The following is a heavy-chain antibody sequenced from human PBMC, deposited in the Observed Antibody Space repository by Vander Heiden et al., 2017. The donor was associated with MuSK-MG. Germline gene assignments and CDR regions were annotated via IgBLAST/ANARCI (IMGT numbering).Heavy chain of an antibody. Sequence: EVQLLESGGGLVQPGGSLRLSCAASGVTFSSYAMGWVRQAPGKGLEWVSAISGSGGSTYYADSVKGRFTISRDNSKNTLYLQMNSLRAEDTAVYYCAKDRGYSSGWYGLGGWIDPWGQGTLVTVSS. V-gene: IGHV3-23*01. CDR2: ISGSGGST. CDR3: AKDRGYSSGWYGLGGWIDP. D-gene: IGHD6-19*01. CDR1: GVTFSSYA. J-gene: IGHJ5*02.